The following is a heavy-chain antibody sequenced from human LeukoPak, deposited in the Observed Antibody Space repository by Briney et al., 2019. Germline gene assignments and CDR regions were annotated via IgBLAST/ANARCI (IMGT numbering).Heavy chain of an antibody. D-gene: IGHD3-22*01. CDR3: ARGPYYDTSGYYHSFDY. J-gene: IGHJ4*02. Sequence: GGSLRLSCAASGFTFDDYGLSWVRQAPGKGLEWVSGINWNGGSIGYADSVKGRFTISRDNAKKSLYLQMNSLRAEDTALFYCARGPYYDTSGYYHSFDYWGQGTLVTVSS. CDR1: GFTFDDYG. V-gene: IGHV3-20*04. CDR2: INWNGGSI.